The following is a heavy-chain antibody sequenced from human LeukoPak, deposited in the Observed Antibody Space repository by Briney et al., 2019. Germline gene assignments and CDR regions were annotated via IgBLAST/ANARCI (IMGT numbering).Heavy chain of an antibody. Sequence: GGSLRLSCAASGFTFSSLWMPWVRQAPGKGLVWVSFINNDGSVADYADSVKGRFSISRDNAKNMVYLQMNSLRAEDRAVYYCARGGPAGQTPDYWGHGTLVTVSS. V-gene: IGHV3-74*01. J-gene: IGHJ4*01. CDR1: GFTFSSLW. D-gene: IGHD5-12*01. CDR2: INNDGSVA. CDR3: ARGGPAGQTPDY.